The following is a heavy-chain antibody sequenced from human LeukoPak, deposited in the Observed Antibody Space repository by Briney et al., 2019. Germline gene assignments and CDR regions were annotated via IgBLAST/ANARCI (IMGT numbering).Heavy chain of an antibody. J-gene: IGHJ4*02. V-gene: IGHV3-48*04. Sequence: GGSLRLSCAASGFTFSSYSMNWVRQAPGKGLEWVSYISSSSSTIYYADSVKSRFTISRDNAKNSLYLQMNSLRAEDTAVYYCAREDYDLWSGYDNFDYWGQGTLVTVSS. CDR1: GFTFSSYS. D-gene: IGHD3-3*01. CDR3: AREDYDLWSGYDNFDY. CDR2: ISSSSSTI.